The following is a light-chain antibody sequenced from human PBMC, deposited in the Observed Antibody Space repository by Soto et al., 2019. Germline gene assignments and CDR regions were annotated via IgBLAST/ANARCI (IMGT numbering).Light chain of an antibody. Sequence: QPVLTQAPSASGTPGQRVTISCSGSSSNIGSDSVNWYQQLPGTAPKLLIYNNNQRPSGVPDRFSGSKSGTSASLAISGLQSEDEADYYCAAWDDSLNGLVFGGGTKVTVL. CDR3: AAWDDSLNGLV. J-gene: IGLJ2*01. CDR2: NNN. CDR1: SSNIGSDS. V-gene: IGLV1-44*01.